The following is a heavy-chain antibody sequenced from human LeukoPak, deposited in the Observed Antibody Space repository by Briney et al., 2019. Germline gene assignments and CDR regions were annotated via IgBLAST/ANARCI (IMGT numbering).Heavy chain of an antibody. CDR3: ARLSTYSSGWNYFDY. CDR1: GGTFSSYA. Sequence: SVKVSCKASGGTFSSYAISWVRQALGQGLEWMGRIIPILGIANYAQKFQGRVTITADKSTSTAHMELSSLRSEDTAVYYCARLSTYSSGWNYFDYWGQGTLVTVSS. D-gene: IGHD6-19*01. J-gene: IGHJ4*02. CDR2: IIPILGIA. V-gene: IGHV1-69*04.